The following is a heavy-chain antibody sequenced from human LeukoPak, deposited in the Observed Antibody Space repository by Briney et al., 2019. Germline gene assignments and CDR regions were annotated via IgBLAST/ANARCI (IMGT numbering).Heavy chain of an antibody. D-gene: IGHD2-2*01. V-gene: IGHV4-4*07. J-gene: IGHJ4*02. CDR3: ARGAYCGSASCYVTD. CDR1: GGSISDYF. CDR2: IYPSGST. Sequence: SETLSLTCTVSGGSISDYFWTWIRQPAGKGLEWIGRIYPSGSTNYNPSLRTRVTILVDKSKNQFSLKLNPVTAADTAVFYCARGAYCGSASCYVTDWGQGTLVTVSS.